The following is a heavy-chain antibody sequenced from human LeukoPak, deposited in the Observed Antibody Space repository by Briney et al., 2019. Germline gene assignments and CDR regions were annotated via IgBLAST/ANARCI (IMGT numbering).Heavy chain of an antibody. CDR2: IHYSGST. CDR3: ARDGVAGGFDY. Sequence: SETLSLTCTVSGGSIGSYYWNWIRQAPGKGLEWIGYIHYSGSTNHNSSLKSRVTISVDTSKNQYSLKLSFVTAADTAVYYCARDGVAGGFDYWGQGTLVTVSS. V-gene: IGHV4-59*01. D-gene: IGHD6-19*01. CDR1: GGSIGSYY. J-gene: IGHJ4*02.